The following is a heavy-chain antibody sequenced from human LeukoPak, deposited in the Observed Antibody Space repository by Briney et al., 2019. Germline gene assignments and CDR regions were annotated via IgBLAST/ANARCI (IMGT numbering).Heavy chain of an antibody. V-gene: IGHV4-59*01. CDR3: AREYYSYGGNYFDY. CDR2: IYYSGST. Sequence: SETLSLTCAVSGGSISSYYWSWIRQPPGKGLGWIGYIYYSGSTNYNPSLKSRVTISVDTSKNQFSLKLSSVTAADTAVYYCAREYYSYGGNYFDYWGQGTLVTVSS. CDR1: GGSISSYY. D-gene: IGHD5-18*01. J-gene: IGHJ4*02.